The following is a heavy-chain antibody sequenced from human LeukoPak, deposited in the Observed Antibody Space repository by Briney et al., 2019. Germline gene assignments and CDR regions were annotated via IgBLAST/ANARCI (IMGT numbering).Heavy chain of an antibody. CDR2: ISAYNGNT. D-gene: IGHD2-2*01. Sequence: ASVKVSCKASGYTFTSYGISWVRHAPGQGLEWMGWISAYNGNTNYAQKLEGRVTMTTDTSTSTAYMELRSLRSDDTAVYYCARVRRSPGEWLGYCSSTSCYALPDYWGQGTLVTVSS. J-gene: IGHJ4*02. CDR3: ARVRRSPGEWLGYCSSTSCYALPDY. CDR1: GYTFTSYG. V-gene: IGHV1-18*01.